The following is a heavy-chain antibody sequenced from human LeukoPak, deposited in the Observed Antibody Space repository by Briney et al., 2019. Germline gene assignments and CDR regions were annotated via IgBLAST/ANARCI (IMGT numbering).Heavy chain of an antibody. D-gene: IGHD2-2*01. V-gene: IGHV3-30*18. CDR2: ISYDGSNK. CDR3: AKDRPPECSSTSCFAEYFQH. Sequence: PGRSLRLSCAASGFTFSSYGMHWVRQAPGMGLEWVAVISYDGSNKYYADSVKGRFTISRDNSKNTLYLQMNSLRAEDTAVYYCAKDRPPECSSTSCFAEYFQHWGHGTLVTVSS. J-gene: IGHJ1*01. CDR1: GFTFSSYG.